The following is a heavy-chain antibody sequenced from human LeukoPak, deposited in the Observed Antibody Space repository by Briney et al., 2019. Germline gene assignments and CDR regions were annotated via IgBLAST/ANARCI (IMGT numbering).Heavy chain of an antibody. CDR2: ISYDGSDK. CDR1: GFTFSSYA. D-gene: IGHD2-2*01. J-gene: IGHJ4*02. CDR3: VSIVVPAATGY. Sequence: GGSLRLSCAASGFTFSSYAMHWVRQSPGKGLEWVAAISYDGSDKYYADSVKGRFTISRDNSKNTLYLQMNSLRAEDTAVFYCVSIVVPAATGYWGQGTLVTVSS. V-gene: IGHV3-30-3*01.